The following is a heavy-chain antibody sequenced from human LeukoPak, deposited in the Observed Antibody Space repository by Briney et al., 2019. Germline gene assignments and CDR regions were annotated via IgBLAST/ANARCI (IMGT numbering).Heavy chain of an antibody. D-gene: IGHD3-22*01. CDR2: ISYDGRNK. CDR3: ARTPGYYLYYFDY. V-gene: IGHV3-30*04. Sequence: PGGSLRLSCAASGFTFSSYAMHWVRQAPGKGLEWLAVISYDGRNKYYADSVKGRFTISRDNSKNTLYLQMNSLRAEDTAVYYCARTPGYYLYYFDYWGQGTLVTVSS. CDR1: GFTFSSYA. J-gene: IGHJ4*02.